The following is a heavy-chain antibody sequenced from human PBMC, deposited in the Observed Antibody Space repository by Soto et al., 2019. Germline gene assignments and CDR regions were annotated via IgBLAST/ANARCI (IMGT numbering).Heavy chain of an antibody. J-gene: IGHJ4*02. CDR1: GFTFSSYG. CDR2: IWYDGSNK. V-gene: IGHV3-33*01. Sequence: QVQLVESGGGVVQPGRSLRLSCAASGFTFSSYGMHWVRQAPGKGLEWVAVIWYDGSNKYYADSVKGRFTISRDNSKNTLYLQMNSLRAEDTAVYYCARGYEVVIAMGAHFDYWGQGTLVTVSS. D-gene: IGHD2-21*01. CDR3: ARGYEVVIAMGAHFDY.